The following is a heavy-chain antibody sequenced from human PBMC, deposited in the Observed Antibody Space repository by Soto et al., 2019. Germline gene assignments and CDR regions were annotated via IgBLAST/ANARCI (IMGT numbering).Heavy chain of an antibody. D-gene: IGHD1-1*01. Sequence: SETLSLTCTVSGGSISHFYWSWIRQAPGKGLEWIGHIYYSGSTKYNPSLKSRVTISVDTSKNQLSLKLSSVTAADTAVYYCARTLPNRQLFDSWSQGTLVT. V-gene: IGHV4-59*01. CDR2: IYYSGST. CDR3: ARTLPNRQLFDS. J-gene: IGHJ4*02. CDR1: GGSISHFY.